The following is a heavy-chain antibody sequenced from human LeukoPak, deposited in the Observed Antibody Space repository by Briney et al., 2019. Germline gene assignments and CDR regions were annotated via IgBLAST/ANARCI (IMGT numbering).Heavy chain of an antibody. CDR3: AKHSSGYYRIDS. J-gene: IGHJ4*02. D-gene: IGHD3-22*01. V-gene: IGHV5-51*01. CDR2: IYPGDSDT. Sequence: GESLKISCKGFGYSFTNYWIGWVRRMPGEGLEWMGIIYPGDSDTRYSPSFQGQVTISADKSISTAYLQWSSLKASDTAMYFCAKHSSGYYRIDSWGQGTLVTVSS. CDR1: GYSFTNYW.